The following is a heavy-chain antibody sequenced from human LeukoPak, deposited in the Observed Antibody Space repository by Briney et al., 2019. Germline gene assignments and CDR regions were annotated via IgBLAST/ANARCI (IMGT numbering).Heavy chain of an antibody. D-gene: IGHD2-21*01. J-gene: IGHJ5*02. Sequence: GESLKISCQGSGYSFTSYWISWVRQMPGKALEWMGRIDPSDSYTNYSPSFQGHVTISADKSISTAYLQWSSLKASDTAMYYCARHEGGLLVHDWFDPWGQGTLVTVSS. V-gene: IGHV5-10-1*01. CDR3: ARHEGGLLVHDWFDP. CDR1: GYSFTSYW. CDR2: IDPSDSYT.